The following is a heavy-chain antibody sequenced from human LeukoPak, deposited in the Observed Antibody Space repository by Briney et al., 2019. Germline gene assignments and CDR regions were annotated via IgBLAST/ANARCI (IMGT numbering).Heavy chain of an antibody. D-gene: IGHD6-13*01. CDR1: GGSISSSSYY. Sequence: PSETLSLTCTVSGGSISSSSYYWGWIRQPPGKGLEWIGSIYYSGSTYYNPSLKSRVTMSVDTSKNQFSLKLSSVTAADTAVYYCARDRGSSSWLDAFDIWGQGTMVTVSS. V-gene: IGHV4-39*07. CDR2: IYYSGST. CDR3: ARDRGSSSWLDAFDI. J-gene: IGHJ3*02.